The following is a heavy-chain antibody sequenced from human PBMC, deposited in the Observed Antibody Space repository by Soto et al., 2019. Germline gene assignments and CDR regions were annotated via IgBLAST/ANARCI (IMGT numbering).Heavy chain of an antibody. CDR1: GFTLSSYG. CDR2: ISYDGSNK. J-gene: IGHJ6*02. V-gene: IGHV3-30*18. Sequence: SLRLSCAASGFTLSSYGMHWVRQAPGKGLEWVAVISYDGSNKYYADSVKGRFTISRDNSKNTLYLQMNSLRAEDTAVYYCAKESHSSWYFPGRYYYYYGMDVWGQGTTVTVSS. D-gene: IGHD6-13*01. CDR3: AKESHSSWYFPGRYYYYYGMDV.